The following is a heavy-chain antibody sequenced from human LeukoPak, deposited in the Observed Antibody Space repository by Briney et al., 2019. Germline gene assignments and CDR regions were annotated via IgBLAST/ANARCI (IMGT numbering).Heavy chain of an antibody. Sequence: GGSLRLSCAASGFTFSSNWMHWVRQAPGKGLVWVSRINSDGSSTSYADSVKGRFTISRDNAKNTLYLQINSLRAEDTAVYYCARDYHYDFWSGYTTTDYWGQGTLVTVSS. CDR1: GFTFSSNW. D-gene: IGHD3-3*01. J-gene: IGHJ4*02. CDR2: INSDGSST. V-gene: IGHV3-74*01. CDR3: ARDYHYDFWSGYTTTDY.